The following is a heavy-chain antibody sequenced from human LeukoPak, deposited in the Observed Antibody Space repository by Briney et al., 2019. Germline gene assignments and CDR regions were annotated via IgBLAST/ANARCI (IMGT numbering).Heavy chain of an antibody. J-gene: IGHJ4*02. CDR3: ASERGYSGYFDY. CDR2: IIPIFGTA. Sequence: ASVKVSCKXSGGTFSSYAISWVRQTPRQGLEWMGGIIPIFGTANYAQKFQGRVTITTDESTSTAYMELSSLRSEDTAVYYCASERGYSGYFDYWGQGTLVTVSS. V-gene: IGHV1-69*05. CDR1: GGTFSSYA. D-gene: IGHD5-12*01.